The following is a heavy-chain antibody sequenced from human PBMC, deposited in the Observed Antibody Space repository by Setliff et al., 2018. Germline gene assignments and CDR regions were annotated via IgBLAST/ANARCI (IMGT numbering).Heavy chain of an antibody. Sequence: GGSLRLSCAASGFTFSSYAMHWVRQAPGKGLEWVAVISYDGSNKYYADSVKGRFTISRDNSKNTLYLQMNSLRAEDTAVYYCAKEVTAEYYYDSSGLAFDYWGQGTLVTVSS. CDR3: AKEVTAEYYYDSSGLAFDY. CDR1: GFTFSSYA. D-gene: IGHD3-22*01. J-gene: IGHJ4*02. CDR2: ISYDGSNK. V-gene: IGHV3-30-3*01.